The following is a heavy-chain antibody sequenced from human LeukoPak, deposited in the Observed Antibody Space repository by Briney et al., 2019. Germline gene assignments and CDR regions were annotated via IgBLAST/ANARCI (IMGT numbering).Heavy chain of an antibody. J-gene: IGHJ4*02. V-gene: IGHV4-30-4*01. D-gene: IGHD2-21*02. CDR2: IYYSGST. Sequence: SETLSLTCTVSGGSISSGDYYWSWIRQPPGKGLEWIGYIYYSGSTYYNPSLKSRVTISIDTSKNQFSLKPSSVTAADTAVYYCARTNDSFDYWGQGTLVTVSS. CDR3: ARTNDSFDY. CDR1: GGSISSGDYY.